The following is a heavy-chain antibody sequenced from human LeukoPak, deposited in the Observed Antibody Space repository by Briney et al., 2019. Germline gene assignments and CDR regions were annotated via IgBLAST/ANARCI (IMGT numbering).Heavy chain of an antibody. CDR1: GGSFSGYY. V-gene: IGHV4-34*01. J-gene: IGHJ4*02. CDR2: INHSGST. D-gene: IGHD2-8*02. Sequence: SETLSLTCAVYGGSFSGYYWSWIRQPPGKGLEWIGEINHSGSTNYNPSLKSRVTISVDTSKNQFSLKLSSVTAADTAVYYCATYWRFMPFDHWGQGTLVTVSS. CDR3: ATYWRFMPFDH.